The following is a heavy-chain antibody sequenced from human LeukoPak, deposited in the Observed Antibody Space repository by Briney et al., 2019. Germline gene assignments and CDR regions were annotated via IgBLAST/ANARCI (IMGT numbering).Heavy chain of an antibody. CDR2: MNPNSGNT. CDR1: GYTFTSYD. Sequence: ASVKVSCKASGYTFTSYDINWVRQATGQGLEWMGWMNPNSGNTGYAQKFQGRVTMTRNTSISTAYMELSSLRSEDTAVYYSARFPRGSSTRRYYDYGWGSSTRLYFDYWGQGTLVTVSS. J-gene: IGHJ4*02. D-gene: IGHD3-16*01. V-gene: IGHV1-8*01. CDR3: ARFPRGSSTRRYYDYGWGSSTRLYFDY.